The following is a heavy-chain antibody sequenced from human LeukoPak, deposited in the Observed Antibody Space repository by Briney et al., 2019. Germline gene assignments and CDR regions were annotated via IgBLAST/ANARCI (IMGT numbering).Heavy chain of an antibody. CDR3: AGGNLWNSDYFGY. Sequence: SETLSLTRTVYGGSFSDYYWNWIRQSPGKGLEWIGKIDHSGTTTNNPSLKSRLTISVDPSKNQFSLKLNSVTAADTAVYYCAGGNLWNSDYFGYWGQGTLVTVSS. CDR1: GGSFSDYY. V-gene: IGHV4-34*01. D-gene: IGHD3-3*01. J-gene: IGHJ4*02. CDR2: IDHSGTT.